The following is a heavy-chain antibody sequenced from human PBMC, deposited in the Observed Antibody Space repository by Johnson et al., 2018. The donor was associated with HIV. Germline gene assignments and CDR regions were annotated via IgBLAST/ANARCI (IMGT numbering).Heavy chain of an antibody. CDR2: IFSVGNA. Sequence: VESGGGLVQPGGSLRLSCAASGITVSSNYMSWVRQAPGKGLEWVSVIFSVGNAYYADSVKGRFTISRDNSNNMVYLQMNSLRPEDTAVYYCARDGRDLVTRGAFDIWGQGTVVTVSS. V-gene: IGHV3-66*02. J-gene: IGHJ3*02. D-gene: IGHD5-18*01. CDR1: GITVSSNY. CDR3: ARDGRDLVTRGAFDI.